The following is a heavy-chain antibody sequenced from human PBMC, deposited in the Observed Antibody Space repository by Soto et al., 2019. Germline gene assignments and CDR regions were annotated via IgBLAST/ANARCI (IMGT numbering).Heavy chain of an antibody. CDR1: GYTFTRYS. D-gene: IGHD6-19*01. CDR3: ARGDSTGSPTGWFDP. Sequence: QVQLVQSGAEVRKPGASVQVSCKASGYTFTRYSINWVRQAPGQGLEWVGWISNYNGDTKYAEKFQGRVTLTTDTFTTTSYMDLRSLTSDDTPMYFCARGDSTGSPTGWFDPWGQGTLVTVLS. J-gene: IGHJ5*02. V-gene: IGHV1-18*04. CDR2: ISNYNGDT.